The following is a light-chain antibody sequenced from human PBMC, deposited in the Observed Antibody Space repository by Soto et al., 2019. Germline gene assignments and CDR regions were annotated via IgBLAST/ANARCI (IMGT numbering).Light chain of an antibody. J-gene: IGKJ5*01. Sequence: IVLTQSPGILSLSPGERATLSCGGSQSVSSSYLAWYQQKPGQAPRLLIYGASSRATGIPDRFSGSGSGTDFTLTISRLEPEDFAVYYCQQYGSSPINFGQGTRLEIK. V-gene: IGKV3-20*01. CDR2: GAS. CDR1: QSVSSSY. CDR3: QQYGSSPIN.